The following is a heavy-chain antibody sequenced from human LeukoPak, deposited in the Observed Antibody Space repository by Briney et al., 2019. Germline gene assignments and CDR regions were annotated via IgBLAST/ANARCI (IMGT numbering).Heavy chain of an antibody. Sequence: PSETLSLTCAVSGYSISSGYYWGWIRQPPGKGLEWIGSIYHSGSTYYNPSLKSRVTISVDTSKNQFSLKLSSVTAADTAVYYCARANGSGSYPFRGFDYWGQGTLVTVSS. D-gene: IGHD3-10*01. CDR3: ARANGSGSYPFRGFDY. J-gene: IGHJ4*02. CDR1: GYSISSGYY. CDR2: IYHSGST. V-gene: IGHV4-38-2*01.